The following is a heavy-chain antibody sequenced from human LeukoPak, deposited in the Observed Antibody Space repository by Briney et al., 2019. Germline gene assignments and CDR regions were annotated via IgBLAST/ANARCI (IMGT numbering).Heavy chain of an antibody. CDR1: GYTFTGYY. J-gene: IGHJ4*02. V-gene: IGHV1-2*02. CDR2: INPNSGGT. Sequence: APVKVSCKASGYTFTGYYMHWVRQAPGQGLEWMGWINPNSGGTNYAQKFQGRVTMTRDTSISTAYMELSRLRSDDTAVYYCAREDVLRYFDWYRAGHHQAYYFDYWGQGTLVTVSS. CDR3: AREDVLRYFDWYRAGHHQAYYFDY. D-gene: IGHD3-9*01.